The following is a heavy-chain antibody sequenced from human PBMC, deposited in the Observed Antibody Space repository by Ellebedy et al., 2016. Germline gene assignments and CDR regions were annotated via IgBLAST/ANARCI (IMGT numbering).Heavy chain of an antibody. CDR3: ARDRGTGTQRGGYFDF. V-gene: IGHV3-74*01. J-gene: IGHJ4*02. CDR1: GFTFSRNW. CDR2: INSDGSST. Sequence: GESLKISXAASGFTFSRNWMHWVRQIPGKGLVWVSHINSDGSSTTYADSVKGRFTISRDNFQNTLYLQMSSLRAEDTAVYYCARDRGTGTQRGGYFDFWGQGALVTVSS. D-gene: IGHD7-27*01.